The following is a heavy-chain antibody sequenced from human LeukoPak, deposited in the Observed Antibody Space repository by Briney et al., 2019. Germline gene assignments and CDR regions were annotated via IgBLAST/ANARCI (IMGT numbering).Heavy chain of an antibody. Sequence: SETLSLTCTVSGASISSLYWSWIRHSPGKGLEWIGSVFYSGSTTYNPSLKSRVTLSLDTSKRQYSLNLTSVTAADTAVYYCARCSMRDYYMDVWGKGTTVTVSS. D-gene: IGHD3-10*02. CDR3: ARCSMRDYYMDV. J-gene: IGHJ6*03. CDR1: GASISSLY. CDR2: VFYSGST. V-gene: IGHV4-59*01.